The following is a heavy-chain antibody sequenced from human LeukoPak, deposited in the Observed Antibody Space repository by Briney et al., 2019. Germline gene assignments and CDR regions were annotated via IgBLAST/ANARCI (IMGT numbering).Heavy chain of an antibody. Sequence: GGSLRLSCAASGFTFSSYSMNWVRQAPGKGLEWVSYISRSSSTIYYADSAKGRFTISRDNAKNSLYLQMNSLRAEDTAVYYCASVIVVETRDDYWGPGTLVTVSS. V-gene: IGHV3-48*04. CDR1: GFTFSSYS. J-gene: IGHJ4*02. CDR3: ASVIVVETRDDY. D-gene: IGHD3-22*01. CDR2: ISRSSSTI.